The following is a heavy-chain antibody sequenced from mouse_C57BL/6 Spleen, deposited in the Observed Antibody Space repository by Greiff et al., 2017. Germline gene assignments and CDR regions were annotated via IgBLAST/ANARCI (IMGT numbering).Heavy chain of an antibody. V-gene: IGHV5-6*01. Sequence: EVQVVESGGDLVKPGGSLKLSCAASGSTFSSYGLPWVRQTPDKRLEWVATISSGGSYTYYPDSVKGRFTISIDNAKNTLYLQMSSLKSEDTAMYYCARGANWDSYYFDYWGQGTTLTVSS. D-gene: IGHD4-1*01. CDR2: ISSGGSYT. CDR1: GSTFSSYG. J-gene: IGHJ2*01. CDR3: ARGANWDSYYFDY.